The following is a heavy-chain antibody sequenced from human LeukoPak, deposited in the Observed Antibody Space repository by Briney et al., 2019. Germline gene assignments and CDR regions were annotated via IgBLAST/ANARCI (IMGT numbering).Heavy chain of an antibody. CDR2: INTDGSRT. CDR3: ARSFNYMDV. CDR1: GFTFSGYW. Sequence: GGSLRLSCAASGFTFSGYWMHWVRQAPGKGLVWVSRINTDGSRTTYADSVKGRFTISRNNAKNTLYLQMNSLRAEDTAVYYCARSFNYMDVWGKGTSVTVSS. V-gene: IGHV3-74*01. J-gene: IGHJ6*04. D-gene: IGHD5-24*01.